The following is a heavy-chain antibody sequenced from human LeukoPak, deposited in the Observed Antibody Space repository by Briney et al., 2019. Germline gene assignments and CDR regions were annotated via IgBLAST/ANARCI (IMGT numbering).Heavy chain of an antibody. V-gene: IGHV3-23*01. CDR3: AKDVRGYDRPVDY. Sequence: GGSLRLSCAASGFTFSNYAISWVRQAPGKGLEWVSRISGSGIRTYYADSVTGRFTISRDNSKSTVYLQMNNLRAEDTALYYCAKDVRGYDRPVDYWGQGTLVTVSS. CDR1: GFTFSNYA. D-gene: IGHD5-12*01. J-gene: IGHJ4*02. CDR2: ISGSGIRT.